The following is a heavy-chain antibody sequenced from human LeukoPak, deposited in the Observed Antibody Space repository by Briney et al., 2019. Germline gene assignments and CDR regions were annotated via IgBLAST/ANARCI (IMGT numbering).Heavy chain of an antibody. Sequence: QPGGSLRLSCAASGFTFSSYEMMWVRQAPGKGLEWISYISSSGSTIYSADSVKGRFTISRDNPKNSLYLQMNSLRAEDTAVYYCARGHYYDSSGYDYWGQGTLVTVSS. CDR2: ISSSGSTI. CDR1: GFTFSSYE. D-gene: IGHD3-22*01. CDR3: ARGHYYDSSGYDY. V-gene: IGHV3-48*03. J-gene: IGHJ4*02.